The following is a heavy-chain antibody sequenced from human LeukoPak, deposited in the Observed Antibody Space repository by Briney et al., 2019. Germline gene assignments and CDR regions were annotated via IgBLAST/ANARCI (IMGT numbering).Heavy chain of an antibody. J-gene: IGHJ4*02. CDR2: IWYDGSNK. CDR1: GFTFSDSG. Sequence: GGSLRLSCAASGFTFSDSGMHWVRQAPGKGLEWVAIIWYDGSNKYYADSVKGRFTISRDNSKNTLYLQMTSLRAEDTAVYYCARDSGYSSSWKDYWGQGTLVTVSS. V-gene: IGHV3-33*08. D-gene: IGHD6-13*01. CDR3: ARDSGYSSSWKDY.